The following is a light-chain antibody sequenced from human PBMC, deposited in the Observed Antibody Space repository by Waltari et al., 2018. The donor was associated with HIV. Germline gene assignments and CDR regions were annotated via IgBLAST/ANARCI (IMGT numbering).Light chain of an antibody. CDR3: AARDGGLRGWV. J-gene: IGLJ3*02. Sequence: QSVLAQSPSASGMSGQGVTIACPGRSADSGTNTVNWDEQLPVTAPNLLISYDKHRPAGLPDLFYVSKSGTSAAPAISGLQFEDEADYQCAARDGGLRGWVFGGGPKLT. V-gene: IGLV1-44*01. CDR1: SADSGTNT. CDR2: YDK.